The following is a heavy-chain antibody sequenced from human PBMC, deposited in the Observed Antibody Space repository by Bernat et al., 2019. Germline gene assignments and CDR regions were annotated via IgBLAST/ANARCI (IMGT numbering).Heavy chain of an antibody. J-gene: IGHJ3*02. CDR1: GYSISSGYY. CDR3: AREGTIGTIVGTDAFDI. D-gene: IGHD1-1*01. V-gene: IGHV4-38-2*01. Sequence: QVQLQESGPGLVKPSETLSLTCAVSGYSISSGYYWGWIRQPPGKGLEWIGSIYHSGSTYYNPSLKSRVTISVDTSNNQFSLKLSSVTAADTAVYYCAREGTIGTIVGTDAFDIWGQGTMVTVSS. CDR2: IYHSGST.